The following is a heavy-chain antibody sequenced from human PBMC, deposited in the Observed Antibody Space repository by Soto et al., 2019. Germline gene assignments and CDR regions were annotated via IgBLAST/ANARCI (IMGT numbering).Heavy chain of an antibody. Sequence: SETLSLTCTVSGGSISSYYWSWIRQPPGKGLEWIGYIYYSGSTNYNPSLKSRVTISVDTSKNQFSLKLTSVTAADTAVYYCARTPETRDWLDPWGQGTLVTVSS. CDR2: IYYSGST. CDR3: ARTPETRDWLDP. CDR1: GGSISSYY. D-gene: IGHD1-7*01. J-gene: IGHJ5*02. V-gene: IGHV4-59*01.